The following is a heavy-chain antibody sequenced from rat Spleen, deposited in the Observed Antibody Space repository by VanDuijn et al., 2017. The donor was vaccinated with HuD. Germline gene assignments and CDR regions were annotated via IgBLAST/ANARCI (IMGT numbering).Heavy chain of an antibody. J-gene: IGHJ1*01. D-gene: IGHD4-4*01. CDR1: GFTFSDFY. Sequence: EVQLVESDGGLVQPGRSLKLSCAASGFTFSDFYMAWVRQAPTKGLEWVATISYDGNKTYYRDSVKGRFTISRDDARSTLNPPMDSLRSEDTAIYYCTRRGYLSDWYFDFWGPGTMVTVSS. V-gene: IGHV5-29*01. CDR2: ISYDGNKT. CDR3: TRRGYLSDWYFDF.